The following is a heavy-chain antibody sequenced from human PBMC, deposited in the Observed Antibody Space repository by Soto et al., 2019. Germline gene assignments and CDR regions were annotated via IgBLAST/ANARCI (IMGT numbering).Heavy chain of an antibody. D-gene: IGHD2-2*01. V-gene: IGHV3-30*18. Sequence: QVQLVESGGGVVQPGRSLRLSCAASGFIFNTYGMHWVRQAPGKGLEWVAVISYDGSNKYYAGSVKGRLTISRDNSKHTLYLQMTSLRAEDTAVYYCAKGQHCSTTSCYFYFYGMDVWGQGTKVAVSS. CDR2: ISYDGSNK. J-gene: IGHJ6*02. CDR1: GFIFNTYG. CDR3: AKGQHCSTTSCYFYFYGMDV.